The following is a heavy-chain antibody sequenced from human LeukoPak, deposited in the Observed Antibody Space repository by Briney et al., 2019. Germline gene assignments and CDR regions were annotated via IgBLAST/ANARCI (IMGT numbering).Heavy chain of an antibody. J-gene: IGHJ6*03. V-gene: IGHV1-69-2*01. D-gene: IGHD3-22*01. CDR3: ATDYYDSSGYRGDYYYMDV. CDR1: GYTFTDYY. CDR2: VDPEDGET. Sequence: ATVKISCKVSGYTFTDYYMHWVQQAPGKGLEWMGLVDPEDGETIYAEKFQGRVTITADTSTDTAYMELSSLRSEDTAVYYCATDYYDSSGYRGDYYYMDVWGKGTTVTLSS.